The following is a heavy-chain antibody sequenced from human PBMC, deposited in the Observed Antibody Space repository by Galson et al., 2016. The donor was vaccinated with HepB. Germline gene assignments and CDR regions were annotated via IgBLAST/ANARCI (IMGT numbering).Heavy chain of an antibody. CDR3: ARDLRTTVTTNAFDI. J-gene: IGHJ3*02. CDR1: GFTFSDYY. Sequence: SLRLSCAASGFTFSDYYMSWIRQAPGKGLEWLSYISSSSNYRNYADSLKGRFTISRDNAKNSLYLQMIRLRAEDTAVYYCARDLRTTVTTNAFDIWGQGTMVTVSS. V-gene: IGHV3-11*06. D-gene: IGHD4-17*01. CDR2: ISSSSNYR.